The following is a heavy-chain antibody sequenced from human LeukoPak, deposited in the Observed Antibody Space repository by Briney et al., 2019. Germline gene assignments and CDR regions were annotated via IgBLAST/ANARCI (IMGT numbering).Heavy chain of an antibody. CDR2: INHSGST. CDR1: GGSFSGYY. Sequence: SETPSLTCAVYGGSFSGYYWSWIRQPPGKGLEWIGEINHSGSTNYNPSLKSRVTISVDTSKNQFSLKLSSVTAADTAVYYCARSHSSGWYGANFDYWGQGTLVTVSS. J-gene: IGHJ4*02. CDR3: ARSHSSGWYGANFDY. V-gene: IGHV4-34*01. D-gene: IGHD6-19*01.